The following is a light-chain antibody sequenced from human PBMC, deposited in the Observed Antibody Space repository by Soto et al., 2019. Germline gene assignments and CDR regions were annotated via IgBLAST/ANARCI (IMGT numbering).Light chain of an antibody. J-gene: IGKJ5*01. CDR2: GAA. CDR1: QSVSSSF. CDR3: QQYGSLPIT. V-gene: IGKV3-20*01. Sequence: ENVLTQSPGPLSLSPGERATLSCRASQSVSSSFVAWYQQKPGQAPRLVIYGAASRATGIPDRFSGSGSGTDFTLTISRLEPEDFAVYYCQQYGSLPITFGQGTRLEIK.